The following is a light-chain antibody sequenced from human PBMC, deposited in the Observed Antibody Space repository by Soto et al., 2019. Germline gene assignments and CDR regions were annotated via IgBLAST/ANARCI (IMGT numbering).Light chain of an antibody. CDR3: YSYTTSSTYV. CDR1: SSDVGGYNY. CDR2: DVS. Sequence: QSVLTQPASVSGSPGQSITISCTGTSSDVGGYNYVSWYQQHPAKVPKLMIYDVSNRPSGVSDRFSGSKSGNTASLTMSGLQAEDEADYYCYSYTTSSTYVFGTGTKLTVL. J-gene: IGLJ1*01. V-gene: IGLV2-14*01.